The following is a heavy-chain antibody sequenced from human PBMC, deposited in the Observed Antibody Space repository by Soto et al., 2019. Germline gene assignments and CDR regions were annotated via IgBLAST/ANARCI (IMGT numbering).Heavy chain of an antibody. CDR1: GGSFSGYY. V-gene: IGHV4-34*01. Sequence: SETLSLTCAVYGGSFSGYYWTWIRQPPGKGLQWIGEVTHSRSTNYNPPLKSRVTISVDTSKNNFFLNLHSATAAATAVYYCGSTSVRGLYDWGQGTMVTVSS. D-gene: IGHD3-10*01. CDR2: VTHSRST. J-gene: IGHJ4*02. CDR3: GSTSVRGLYD.